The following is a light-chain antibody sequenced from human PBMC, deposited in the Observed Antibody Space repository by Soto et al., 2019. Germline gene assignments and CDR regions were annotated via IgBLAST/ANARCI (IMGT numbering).Light chain of an antibody. V-gene: IGKV1-9*01. Sequence: DIPLTQSPSFLSASVGDRVTITCRASQDISSYLAWYQQKPGKAPKVLIYAASTLQGGVPSRFSGSGSGTEFTLTISSLQPEEFATYYCQQLNSYPYTFGQGTKLEIK. CDR1: QDISSY. J-gene: IGKJ2*01. CDR3: QQLNSYPYT. CDR2: AAS.